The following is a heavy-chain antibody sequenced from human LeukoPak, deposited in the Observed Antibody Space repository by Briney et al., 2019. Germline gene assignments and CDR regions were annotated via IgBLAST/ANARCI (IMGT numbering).Heavy chain of an antibody. CDR3: ARDQDAYSSGWYGVFDY. CDR2: INRDGSER. V-gene: IGHV3-7*05. D-gene: IGHD6-19*01. CDR1: GFTCSSYW. Sequence: AGSLRLSCAASGFTCSSYWMSWVRQAPGKGLEWVANINRDGSERNYVDSVKGRFTISRDNAKNSLYLQMNSLRAEDTAVYYCARDQDAYSSGWYGVFDYWGQGTLVTVSS. J-gene: IGHJ4*02.